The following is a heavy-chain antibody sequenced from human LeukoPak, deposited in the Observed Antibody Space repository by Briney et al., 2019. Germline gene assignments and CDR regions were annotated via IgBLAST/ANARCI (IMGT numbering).Heavy chain of an antibody. D-gene: IGHD3-22*01. CDR1: GYTFTSYW. J-gene: IGHJ5*01. CDR2: IYPGDSDV. Sequence: GESLKISCKGSGYTFTSYWIGWVRQMPGKGLEWMGIIYPGDSDVRYRPSFQGQVTISVDKSINTAYLQWSSLKASDTAMCFCARGGIIVGSTSHFDSWGQGTLVTVSS. V-gene: IGHV5-51*01. CDR3: ARGGIIVGSTSHFDS.